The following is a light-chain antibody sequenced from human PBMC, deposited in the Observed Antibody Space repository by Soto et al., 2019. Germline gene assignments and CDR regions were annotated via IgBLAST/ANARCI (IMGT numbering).Light chain of an antibody. V-gene: IGLV2-8*01. CDR1: SSDIGASNS. CDR2: EVT. CDR3: GSKAGSNKHVV. J-gene: IGLJ2*01. Sequence: QSALTQPPSASGSPGQSVTISCAGSSSDIGASNSVSWYQQHPGKAPKLLISEVTKRPSGVPYRFSGSKSGNTASLTVSGLQADDEADYYCGSKAGSNKHVVFGGGTKLTVL.